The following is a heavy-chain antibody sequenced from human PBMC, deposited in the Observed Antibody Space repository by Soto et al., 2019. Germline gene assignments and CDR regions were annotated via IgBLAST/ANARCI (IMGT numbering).Heavy chain of an antibody. D-gene: IGHD3-16*01. CDR2: IYHIGST. CDR1: GGSISSGGYS. V-gene: IGHV4-30-2*01. Sequence: QLQLQESGSGLVKPSQTLSLTCAVSGGSISSGGYSWSWIRRPPGKGLEWIGYIYHIGSTYYNPSLKSRVTISVDSFMNQFSLKLSSVTAADTAVYYCARESGVGAIDYWGQGTLVTVSS. J-gene: IGHJ4*02. CDR3: ARESGVGAIDY.